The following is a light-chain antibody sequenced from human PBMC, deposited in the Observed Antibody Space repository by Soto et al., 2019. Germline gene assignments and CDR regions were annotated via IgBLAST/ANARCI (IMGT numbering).Light chain of an antibody. CDR2: VAS. Sequence: DIQMTQSPSSLSASVADRVTDTYRASQSIDTYLNWYQQRPGQAPKLLIYVASTLQSGVPSRFSGSGSGTHFTLTISSLQPEDFATYYCQQNQDIPPTFGQGTRV. CDR1: QSIDTY. J-gene: IGKJ1*01. V-gene: IGKV1-39*01. CDR3: QQNQDIPPT.